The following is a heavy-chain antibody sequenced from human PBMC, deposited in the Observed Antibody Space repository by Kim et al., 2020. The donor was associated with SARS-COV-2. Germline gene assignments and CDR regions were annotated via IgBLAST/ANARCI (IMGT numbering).Heavy chain of an antibody. CDR2: VYYSGTT. D-gene: IGHD3-22*01. CDR1: GGSISSSGYY. V-gene: IGHV4-39*01. CDR3: ARHAEGGYSSGYIQYYFDC. J-gene: IGHJ4*02. Sequence: SETLSLTCTVSGGSISSSGYYWGWIRQPPGKGLEWIGSVYYSGTTHYNPSLKSRVTISVDTSKNQFSLKLISVTAADTAVYYCARHAEGGYSSGYIQYYFDCWGQGTLVTVSS.